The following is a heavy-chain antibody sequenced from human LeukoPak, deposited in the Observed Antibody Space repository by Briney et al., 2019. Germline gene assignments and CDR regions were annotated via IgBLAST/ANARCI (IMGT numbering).Heavy chain of an antibody. CDR3: ARDCGGGSCYGPYDAFDI. J-gene: IGHJ3*02. CDR2: ISSSGSTI. CDR1: GFTISSYE. Sequence: GGSLRLSCAASGFTISSYEMNWVRQAPGKGLEWVSYISSSGSTIYYADSVKGRFTISRDNAKNSLYLQVNSLRAEDTAVYYCARDCGGGSCYGPYDAFDIWGQGTMVTVSS. V-gene: IGHV3-48*03. D-gene: IGHD2-15*01.